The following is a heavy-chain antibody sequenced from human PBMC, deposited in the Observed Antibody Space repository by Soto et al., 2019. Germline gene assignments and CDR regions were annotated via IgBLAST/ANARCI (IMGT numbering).Heavy chain of an antibody. CDR2: IHYSGRT. V-gene: IGHV4-31*11. D-gene: IGHD3-22*01. CDR1: GGSITSGAYY. J-gene: IGHJ5*02. Sequence: SETLSLTCAVSGGSITSGAYYWTWIRQHPGKGLEWIAYIHYSGRTYYNPSLKSRVTISVDTSNNQFSLKLSSVTAADTAVYYCARYYFDSSGYSDWFDPWGQGTLVTVSS. CDR3: ARYYFDSSGYSDWFDP.